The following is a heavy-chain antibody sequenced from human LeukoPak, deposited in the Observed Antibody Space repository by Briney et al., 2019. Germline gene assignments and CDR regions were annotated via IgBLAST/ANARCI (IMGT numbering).Heavy chain of an antibody. CDR3: VRDRGYCSGGTCYALWDY. CDR1: GGSISSSSYY. V-gene: IGHV3-7*01. D-gene: IGHD2-15*01. CDR2: IKEDGGEK. J-gene: IGHJ4*02. Sequence: ETLSLTCTVSGGSISSSSYYWGWIRQPPGKGLEWVAHIKEDGGEKHYVDPVKGRFTISRDNAKNSLYLQMNSLRAEDTAMYYCVRDRGYCSGGTCYALWDYWGQGTLVTVSS.